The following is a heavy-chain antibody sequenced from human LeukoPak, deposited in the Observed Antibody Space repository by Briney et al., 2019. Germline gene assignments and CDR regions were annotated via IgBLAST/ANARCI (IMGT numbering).Heavy chain of an antibody. CDR2: ITSSSSNI. CDR1: GFTFSTSG. CDR3: AKPHDSGWWMFDY. J-gene: IGHJ4*02. D-gene: IGHD6-19*01. V-gene: IGHV3-48*01. Sequence: GGSPRLACAASGFTFSTSGMTWVRQAPGKGLEWVSYITSSSSNIYYADSVKGRFTISRDNSKNTVYLQMNSLRAEDTAIYYCAKPHDSGWWMFDYWGQGTLVTVSS.